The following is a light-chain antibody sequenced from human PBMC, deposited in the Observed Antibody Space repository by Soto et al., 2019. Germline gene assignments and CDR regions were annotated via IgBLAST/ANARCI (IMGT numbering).Light chain of an antibody. CDR2: GAS. Sequence: EIVMTQSPDTLSVSPGERVTLSCRASQSVSSNLAWYQQKPGQAPRLLIYGASTRATGIPDRFSGSGSGTEFTLSISSLQSGDFAVYYCQQYNKWPPWTFGQGTKVEIK. V-gene: IGKV3-15*01. J-gene: IGKJ1*01. CDR3: QQYNKWPPWT. CDR1: QSVSSN.